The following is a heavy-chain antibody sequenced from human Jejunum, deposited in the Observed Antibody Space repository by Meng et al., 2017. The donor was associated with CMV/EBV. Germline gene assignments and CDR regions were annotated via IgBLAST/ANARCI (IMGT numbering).Heavy chain of an antibody. CDR1: GYTFPRYP. D-gene: IGHD6-19*01. Sequence: QVLRVQSGFGLKKPGASVKVSCKASGYTFPRYPMNWVRQAPGQGLEWMGWISTNTGNPTYAQGFTGRFVFSVDTSVSTAYLQISSLKAEDTAVYYCGTLKYTSGFYGPAYWGQGALVTVSS. J-gene: IGHJ4*02. CDR2: ISTNTGNP. V-gene: IGHV7-4-1*02. CDR3: GTLKYTSGFYGPAY.